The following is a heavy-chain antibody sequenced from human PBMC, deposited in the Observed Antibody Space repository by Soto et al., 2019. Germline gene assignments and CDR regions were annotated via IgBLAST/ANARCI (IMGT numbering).Heavy chain of an antibody. CDR3: ARDFSGVNTMYYWLDP. CDR2: IWYDGSNK. V-gene: IGHV3-33*01. D-gene: IGHD4-4*01. J-gene: IGHJ5*02. CDR1: GFTFSSYG. Sequence: PGGSLRLSCAASGFTFSSYGMHWVRQAPGKGLEWVAVIWYDGSNKYYADSVKGRFTISRDNSKNTLYLQMNSLRAEDTAVYYCARDFSGVNTMYYWLDPSGQGTLVTVST.